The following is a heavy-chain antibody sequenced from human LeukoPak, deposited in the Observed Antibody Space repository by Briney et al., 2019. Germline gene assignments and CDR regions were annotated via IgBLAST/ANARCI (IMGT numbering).Heavy chain of an antibody. CDR3: ARDRSLGDGYNYLEAFDPFDY. V-gene: IGHV3-21*01. CDR2: ISSSSSYI. CDR1: GFTFSSYS. J-gene: IGHJ4*02. Sequence: GGSLRLSCAASGFTFSSYSMNWVRQAPGKGLEWVSSISSSSSYIYYADSVKGRFTISRDNAKNSLYLQMNSLRDEDTAVYYCARDRSLGDGYNYLEAFDPFDYWGQGTLVTVSS. D-gene: IGHD5-24*01.